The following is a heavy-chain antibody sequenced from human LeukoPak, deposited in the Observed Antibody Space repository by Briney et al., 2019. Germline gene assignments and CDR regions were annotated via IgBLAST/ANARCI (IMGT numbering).Heavy chain of an antibody. Sequence: KPSETLSLTCTVSGGSISSYYWSWIRQPPGKGLEWIGYIYYSGSASYNPSLKSRVTISIDTSKNQFSLKLSSVTAADTAVYYCAREWDAYGELHPWGQGTLVTVSS. D-gene: IGHD4-17*01. CDR1: GGSISSYY. J-gene: IGHJ5*02. V-gene: IGHV4-59*01. CDR2: IYYSGSA. CDR3: AREWDAYGELHP.